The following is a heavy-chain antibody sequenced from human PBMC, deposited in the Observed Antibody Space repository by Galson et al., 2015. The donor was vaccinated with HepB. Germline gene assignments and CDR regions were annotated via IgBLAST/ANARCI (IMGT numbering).Heavy chain of an antibody. CDR1: GYTFTSHD. Sequence: SVKVSCKASGYTFTSHDINWVRQATGQGLEWMGWMNPNSNNTGYAQKFQGRVTMTRNTSISTAYMELSSLRSEDTAVYYCATIGLWSGYDYWGRGTLVTVSS. CDR3: ATIGLWSGYDY. CDR2: MNPNSNNT. V-gene: IGHV1-8*01. J-gene: IGHJ4*02. D-gene: IGHD3-3*01.